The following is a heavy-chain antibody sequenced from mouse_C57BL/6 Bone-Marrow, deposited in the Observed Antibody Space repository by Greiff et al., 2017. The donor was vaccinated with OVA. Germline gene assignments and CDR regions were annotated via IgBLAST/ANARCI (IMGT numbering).Heavy chain of an antibody. CDR2: ISNSGST. J-gene: IGHJ4*01. CDR1: GYSITSGYD. Sequence: VQLKESGPGMVKPSQSLSLTCTVTGYSITSGYDWHWIRHFPGNKLEWMGYISNSGSTNYNTSLKSRISITHDTSKNHFFLKLNSVTTEDTATYYCARGTFYAMDYWGQGTAVTVSS. V-gene: IGHV3-1*01. CDR3: ARGTFYAMDY.